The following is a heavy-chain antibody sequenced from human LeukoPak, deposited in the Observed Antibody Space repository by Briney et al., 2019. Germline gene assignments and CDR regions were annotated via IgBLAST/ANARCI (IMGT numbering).Heavy chain of an antibody. Sequence: GGSLRLSCAASGFTFSSYSMNWVRQAPGKGLEWVSYISSSSSTIYYADSVKGRFTISRDNAKNSLYLQMNSLRAEDTAVYYCASLDSSGYYLIDYWGQGTLVTVSS. CDR3: ASLDSSGYYLIDY. J-gene: IGHJ4*02. CDR2: ISSSSSTI. V-gene: IGHV3-48*01. D-gene: IGHD3-22*01. CDR1: GFTFSSYS.